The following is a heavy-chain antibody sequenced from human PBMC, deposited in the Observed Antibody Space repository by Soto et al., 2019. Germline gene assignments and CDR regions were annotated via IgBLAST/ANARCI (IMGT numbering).Heavy chain of an antibody. V-gene: IGHV1-3*01. CDR3: ARDSGEYSSSWYYFDY. Sequence: GASVKVSCKASGYTFTSYAMHWVRQAPGQRLEWMGWINAGNGNTKYSQKFQGRVTITRDTSASTAYMELSSLRSEDTAVYYCARDSGEYSSSWYYFDYWGQGTLVTV. CDR1: GYTFTSYA. D-gene: IGHD6-13*01. J-gene: IGHJ4*02. CDR2: INAGNGNT.